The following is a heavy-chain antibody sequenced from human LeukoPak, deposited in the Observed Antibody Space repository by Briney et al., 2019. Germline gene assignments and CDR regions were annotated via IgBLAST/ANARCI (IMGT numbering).Heavy chain of an antibody. V-gene: IGHV4-30-2*01. CDR1: GGSISSGGYS. D-gene: IGHD2-15*01. J-gene: IGHJ2*01. CDR2: IYHSGST. CDR3: ASSPGYCSGSSCYSHWYFDL. Sequence: SETLSLTCAVSGGSISSGGYSWSWLRQPPGQGLEWIGYIYHSGSTYYNPSLKSRVTISVDRSKNQFSLKLSSVTAADTAVYYCASSPGYCSGSSCYSHWYFDLWGRGTLVTVSS.